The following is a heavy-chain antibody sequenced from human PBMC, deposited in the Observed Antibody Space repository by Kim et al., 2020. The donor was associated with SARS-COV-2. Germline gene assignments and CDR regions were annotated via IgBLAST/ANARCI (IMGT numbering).Heavy chain of an antibody. CDR1: GYRFTTSY. CDR3: ARDPSVATTAQFDY. J-gene: IGHJ4*02. D-gene: IGHD5-12*01. CDR2: INPTVGST. V-gene: IGHV1-46*01. Sequence: ASVKVSCKASGYRFTTSYIHWVRQAPGQGLEWMGIINPTVGSTSYAQKFQDRLIMTRDTSTQTFYMELTSLTSDDTAVYYCARDPSVATTAQFDYWGQGTLVTVSS.